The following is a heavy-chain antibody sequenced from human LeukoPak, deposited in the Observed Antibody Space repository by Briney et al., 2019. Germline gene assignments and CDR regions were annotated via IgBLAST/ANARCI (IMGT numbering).Heavy chain of an antibody. V-gene: IGHV3-30-3*01. CDR2: ISYDGSNK. D-gene: IGHD5-12*01. CDR3: TRGYVGIDY. Sequence: GGSLRLSCAASGFTFSSYAMHWVRQAPGKGLEWVAVISYDGSNKYYADSVKGRFTISRDNSKNTPYLQMNSLRAEDTAVYYCTRGYVGIDYWGQGTLVTVSS. J-gene: IGHJ4*02. CDR1: GFTFSSYA.